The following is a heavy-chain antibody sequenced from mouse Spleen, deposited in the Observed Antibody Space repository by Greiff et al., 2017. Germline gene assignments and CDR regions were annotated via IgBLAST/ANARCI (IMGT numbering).Heavy chain of an antibody. D-gene: IGHD1-1*01. Sequence: VQLQQSGAELVRPGASVTLSCKASGYTFTDYEMHWVKQTPVHGLEWIGAIDPETGGTPYNQKFKGKAILTADKSSSTAYLELRSLTSEDSAVYYYNRRILNTAVVATEGGSWGQGTTLTVSS. CDR1: GYTFTDYE. CDR3: NRRILNTAVVATEGGS. V-gene: IGHV1-15*01. J-gene: IGHJ2*01. CDR2: IDPETGGT.